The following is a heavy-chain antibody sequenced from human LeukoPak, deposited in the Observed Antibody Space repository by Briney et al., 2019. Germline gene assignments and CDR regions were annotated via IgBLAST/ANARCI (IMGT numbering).Heavy chain of an antibody. CDR3: AKDGDALLDP. CDR1: GFTFSSYG. CDR2: IRYDGSNK. D-gene: IGHD2-2*01. J-gene: IGHJ5*02. V-gene: IGHV3-30*02. Sequence: AGGSLRLSCAASGFTFSSYGMHWVRQAPGKGLEWVAFIRYDGSNKYYADSVKGRFTISRDNSKNTLYLQMDSLRAEDTAVYYCAKDGDALLDPWGQGTLVTVSS.